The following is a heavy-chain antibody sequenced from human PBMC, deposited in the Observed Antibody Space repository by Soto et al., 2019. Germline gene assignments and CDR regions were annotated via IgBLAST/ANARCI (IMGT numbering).Heavy chain of an antibody. CDR2: IYYSGST. CDR3: ARRSLPLGYCSGGSCYGFDP. V-gene: IGHV4-59*08. J-gene: IGHJ5*02. D-gene: IGHD2-15*01. Sequence: PSETLSLTCTVSGGSISSYYWSWIRQPPGKGLEWIGYIYYSGSTNYNPSLKSRVTISVDTSKNQFSLKLSSVTAADTAVYYCARRSLPLGYCSGGSCYGFDPWGQGTLVTVSS. CDR1: GGSISSYY.